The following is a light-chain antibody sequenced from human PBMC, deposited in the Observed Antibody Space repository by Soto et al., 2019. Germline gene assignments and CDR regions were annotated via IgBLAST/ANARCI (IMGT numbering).Light chain of an antibody. CDR1: QSISRY. CDR2: VAS. Sequence: IQLTQSPSFLSAYVGDRVTITCRASQSISRYLNWYQQKPGKAPNLLIYVASSLQSEVPSRFSGSGSGTDLTLTITSLQPEDFATYYCQQSYGTPSTFGQGTRLENK. J-gene: IGKJ5*01. CDR3: QQSYGTPST. V-gene: IGKV1-39*01.